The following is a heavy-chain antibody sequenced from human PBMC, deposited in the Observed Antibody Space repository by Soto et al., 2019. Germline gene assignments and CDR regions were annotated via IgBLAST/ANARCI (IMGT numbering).Heavy chain of an antibody. CDR2: IYYSGGT. CDR3: TREQSDDNYLDH. J-gene: IGHJ1*01. Sequence: SEIKSLTYTIADANSRNGGDCYTWFRQPPGKGLEWLGYIYYSGGTNYNPSLKSRVTISLDKSKSQFSLRLISVTAADTAVYYCTREQSDDNYLDHWGQGTMATGSS. V-gene: IGHV4-61*08. D-gene: IGHD3-9*01. CDR1: DANSRNGGDC.